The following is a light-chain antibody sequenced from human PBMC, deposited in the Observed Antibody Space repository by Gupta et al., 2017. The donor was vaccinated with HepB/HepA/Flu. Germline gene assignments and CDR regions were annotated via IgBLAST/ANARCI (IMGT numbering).Light chain of an antibody. CDR1: QDISNY. CDR3: QQDDNLRG. V-gene: IGKV1-33*01. Sequence: DIQMTQSPSSLSASVGDRVTITCQASQDISNYLNWYQQKPGKAPKLLIYDASNLETGVPSRFSGSGSGTDFTFTISSLQPEDIATYYCQQDDNLRGFGPGTKVDIK. CDR2: DAS. J-gene: IGKJ3*01.